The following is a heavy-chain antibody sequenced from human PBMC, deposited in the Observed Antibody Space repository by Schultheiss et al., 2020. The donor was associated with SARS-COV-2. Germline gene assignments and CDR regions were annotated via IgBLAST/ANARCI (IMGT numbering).Heavy chain of an antibody. Sequence: GGSLRLSCAASGFTFSSYGMHWVRQAPGKGLEWVAVIWYDGSNKYYADSVKGRFTISRDNSKNTLYLQMNSLRAEDTAVYYCARESAQSSYYDSSGYSDYWGQGTLVTVSS. CDR2: IWYDGSNK. CDR3: ARESAQSSYYDSSGYSDY. D-gene: IGHD3-22*01. J-gene: IGHJ4*02. V-gene: IGHV3-33*01. CDR1: GFTFSSYG.